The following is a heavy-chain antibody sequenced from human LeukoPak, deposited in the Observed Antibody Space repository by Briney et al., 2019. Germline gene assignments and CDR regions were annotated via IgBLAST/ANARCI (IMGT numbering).Heavy chain of an antibody. CDR2: FDPEDGET. Sequence: PGASVKVSCKVSGYTLTELSMHWVRQAPGKGLEWMGGFDPEDGETIYAQKFQGRVTMTEDTSTDTAYMELSSLRSEDTAVYYCATTFGGCDCYPPVCDAFDIWGQGTMVTVSS. J-gene: IGHJ3*02. D-gene: IGHD2-21*02. V-gene: IGHV1-24*01. CDR1: GYTLTELS. CDR3: ATTFGGCDCYPPVCDAFDI.